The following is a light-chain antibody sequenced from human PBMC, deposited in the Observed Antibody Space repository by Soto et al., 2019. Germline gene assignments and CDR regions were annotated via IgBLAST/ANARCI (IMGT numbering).Light chain of an antibody. CDR2: LDSDGSH. CDR3: QTWGTGIDVV. Sequence: QPVLTQSPSASASLGASVKLTCTLSSGHSSYAIAWHQQQPEKGPRYLRKLDSDGSHTKGDAIPDRFSGSSSGAERYLTISSLQSEDEADYYCQTWGTGIDVVFGGGTKLTVL. V-gene: IGLV4-69*01. CDR1: SGHSSYA. J-gene: IGLJ2*01.